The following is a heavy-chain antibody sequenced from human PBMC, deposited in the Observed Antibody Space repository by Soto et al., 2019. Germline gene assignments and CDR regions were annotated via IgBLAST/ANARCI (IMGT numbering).Heavy chain of an antibody. CDR1: GYSFTSYW. J-gene: IGHJ4*02. CDR2: IDPSDSYT. D-gene: IGHD6-19*01. Sequence: GESLKISCKGSGYSFTSYWISWVRQMPGKGLEWMGRIDPSDSYTNYSPSFQGHVTISADKSISTAYLQWSSLKASDTAMYYCARQDSSGWYGRLEYYFDYWGQGTLVTVSS. CDR3: ARQDSSGWYGRLEYYFDY. V-gene: IGHV5-10-1*01.